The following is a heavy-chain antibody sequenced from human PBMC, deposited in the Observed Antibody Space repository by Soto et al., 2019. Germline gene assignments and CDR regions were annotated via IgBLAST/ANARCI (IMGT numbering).Heavy chain of an antibody. J-gene: IGHJ3*02. CDR2: ISGSGGST. CDR1: GFTFSSYA. CDR3: RLPPTRRGIAAAGTWVAFDI. D-gene: IGHD6-13*01. V-gene: IGHV3-23*01. Sequence: GGSLRLSCAASGFTFSSYAMSWVRQAPGKGLEWVSAISGSGGSTYYADSVKGRFTISRDNSTNTLYLQMNSLIAEDTAVYYCRLPPTRRGIAAAGTWVAFDIWGQGTMVTVSS.